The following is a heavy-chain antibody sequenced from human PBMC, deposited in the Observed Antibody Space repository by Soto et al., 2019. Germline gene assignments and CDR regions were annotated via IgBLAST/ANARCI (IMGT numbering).Heavy chain of an antibody. CDR3: ARHPVTGYYSLTKYNWFDP. Sequence: SETLSLTCTVSGGSISSSSYYWGWIRQPPGKGLEWIGSIYYSGSTYYNPSLKSRVTISVDTSKNQFSLKLSSVTAADTAVYYCARHPVTGYYSLTKYNWFDPWGQGTLVTVSS. V-gene: IGHV4-39*01. D-gene: IGHD3-9*01. CDR1: GGSISSSSYY. J-gene: IGHJ5*02. CDR2: IYYSGST.